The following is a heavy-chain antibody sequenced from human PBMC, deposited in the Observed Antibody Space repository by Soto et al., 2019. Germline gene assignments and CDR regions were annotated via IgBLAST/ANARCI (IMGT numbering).Heavy chain of an antibody. CDR1: GGSISSSSYY. CDR2: IYYSGST. Sequence: QLQLQESGPGLVKPSETLSLTCTVSGGSISSSSYYWGWIRQPPGKGLEWIGSIYYSGSTYYNPSRKSRDTISVHTSKPPFYLRVSSVTAADTAVYCCGRHYRSGHSYGFNYWGQGTLVSVSS. CDR3: GRHYRSGHSYGFNY. D-gene: IGHD5-18*01. V-gene: IGHV4-39*01. J-gene: IGHJ4*02.